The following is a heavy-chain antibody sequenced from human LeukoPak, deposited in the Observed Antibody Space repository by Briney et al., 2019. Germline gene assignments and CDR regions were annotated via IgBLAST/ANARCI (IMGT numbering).Heavy chain of an antibody. V-gene: IGHV4-39*01. CDR3: ARAVRLSGDIAFDI. CDR1: GGSISSSSYY. Sequence: SETLSLTRTVSGGSISSSSYYWGWIRQPPGKGLEWIGSIYYSGSTYYNPSLKSRVTISVDTSKNQFSLKLSSVTAADMAVYYCARAVRLSGDIAFDIWGQGTMVTVSS. CDR2: IYYSGST. J-gene: IGHJ3*02. D-gene: IGHD2-21*02.